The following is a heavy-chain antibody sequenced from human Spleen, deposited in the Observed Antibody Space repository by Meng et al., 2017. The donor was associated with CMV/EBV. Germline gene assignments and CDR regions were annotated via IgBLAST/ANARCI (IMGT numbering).Heavy chain of an antibody. CDR2: ISYDGTNI. CDR3: ARVDTAYDFPFDY. CDR1: GFRFNSYG. V-gene: IGHV3-30*19. J-gene: IGHJ4*02. D-gene: IGHD5-12*01. Sequence: AVSGFRFNSYGIHWVRRAPGKGLEWLIVISYDGTNIYYADSVRGRFTISRDNSKNTVYLQMNSLRVEDTAVYYCARVDTAYDFPFDYWGQGTLVTVSS.